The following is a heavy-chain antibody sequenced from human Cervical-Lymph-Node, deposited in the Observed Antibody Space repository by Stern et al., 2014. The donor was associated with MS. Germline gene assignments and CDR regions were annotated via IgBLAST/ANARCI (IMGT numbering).Heavy chain of an antibody. Sequence: VQLVESGAEVKKPGASVNVSCKASGYTFSSFAITWVRQATGQGLEWMGTITVYNGNTNYAERVQDRVTIPTNTPTTPAYLEGRNLRSDDPSFYCCAREVGDLRHWGQGTLVTVSS. CDR1: GYTFSSFA. J-gene: IGHJ4*02. CDR3: AREVGDLRH. CDR2: ITVYNGNT. D-gene: IGHD3-16*01. V-gene: IGHV1-18*01.